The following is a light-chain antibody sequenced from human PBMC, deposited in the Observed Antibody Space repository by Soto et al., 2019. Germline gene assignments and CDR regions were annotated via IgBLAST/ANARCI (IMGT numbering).Light chain of an antibody. Sequence: DIVMTQSPDSLAVSLGERATINCKSSQSVLYSSNNKNYLAWYQQKPGQPPKLLIYWASTRESGVPDRFSGSGSWTDFTLPISSLRAEDVAVYYCQQYYSTPPYTFGQGTKLEIK. J-gene: IGKJ2*01. CDR3: QQYYSTPPYT. V-gene: IGKV4-1*01. CDR1: QSVLYSSNNKNY. CDR2: WAS.